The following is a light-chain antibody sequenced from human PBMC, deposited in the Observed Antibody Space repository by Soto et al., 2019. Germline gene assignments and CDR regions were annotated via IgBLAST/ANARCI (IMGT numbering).Light chain of an antibody. CDR2: EVS. CDR3: LSYADTAYV. V-gene: IGLV2-8*01. J-gene: IGLJ1*01. Sequence: QSVLTQPPAASGSPGQSVTISCAGTSSDVGGYNYVSWYQQYPGKVPKLMIYEVSERPSGVPDRFSGSTSGNTAFLTVSGLQAEDEADYYCLSYADTAYVFGTGTKVTVL. CDR1: SSDVGGYNY.